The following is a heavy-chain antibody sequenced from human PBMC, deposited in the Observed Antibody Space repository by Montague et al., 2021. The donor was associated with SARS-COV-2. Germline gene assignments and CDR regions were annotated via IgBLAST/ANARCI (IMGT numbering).Heavy chain of an antibody. CDR3: VRGIEAAGSYDY. CDR1: GDCVSSNSAT. CDR2: TYYRSMWKS. V-gene: IGHV6-1*01. Sequence: CAISGDCVSSNSATWNWIRQSPSRGLEWLGRTYYRSMWKSDYAXXXKSRIAINPDTSKNQFSLQLSSVTPEDTALYYCVRGIEAAGSYDYWGQGTLATVSS. D-gene: IGHD6-13*01. J-gene: IGHJ4*02.